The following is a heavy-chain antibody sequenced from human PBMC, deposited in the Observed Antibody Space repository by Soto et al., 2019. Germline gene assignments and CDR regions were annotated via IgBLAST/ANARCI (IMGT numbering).Heavy chain of an antibody. V-gene: IGHV4-39*07. Sequence: SETLSLTCTVSGGSISSSSYYWGWIRQPPGKGLEWIGSIYYSGSTYYNPSLKSRVTISVDTSRNQFSLKLSSVTAADTAVYYGGKLPWAYWGGRFDPWGQGTLVTVSS. CDR3: GKLPWAYWGGRFDP. CDR2: IYYSGST. CDR1: GGSISSSSYY. J-gene: IGHJ5*02. D-gene: IGHD7-27*01.